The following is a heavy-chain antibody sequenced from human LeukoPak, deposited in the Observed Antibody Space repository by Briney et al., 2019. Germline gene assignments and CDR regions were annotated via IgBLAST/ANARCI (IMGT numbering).Heavy chain of an antibody. CDR1: GFTFSSYW. D-gene: IGHD3-22*01. CDR2: INSDGSST. J-gene: IGHJ6*03. V-gene: IGHV3-74*01. CDR3: AREGYYYDSSGQTGGDYYYYMDV. Sequence: GGSLRLSCAASGFTFSSYWMHWVRQAPGKGLVWVSRINSDGSSTSYADSVKGRFTISRDNAKNTLYLQMNSLRAEDTAVYYCAREGYYYDSSGQTGGDYYYYMDVWGKGATVTVSS.